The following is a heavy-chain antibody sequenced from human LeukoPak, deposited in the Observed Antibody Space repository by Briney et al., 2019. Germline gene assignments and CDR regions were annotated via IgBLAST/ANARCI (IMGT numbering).Heavy chain of an antibody. CDR1: AGSISSYY. CDR2: IYYSGNT. Sequence: SETLSLNCTVSAGSISSYYWSWLRQPPGKGLVWFGYIYYSGNTNYNPSLKSRVTISVVTSKNQFSLKLSSVTAADTAVYYCARDPSPFYSGSYLGFDPWGQGTLVTVSS. D-gene: IGHD1-26*01. CDR3: ARDPSPFYSGSYLGFDP. V-gene: IGHV4-59*01. J-gene: IGHJ5*02.